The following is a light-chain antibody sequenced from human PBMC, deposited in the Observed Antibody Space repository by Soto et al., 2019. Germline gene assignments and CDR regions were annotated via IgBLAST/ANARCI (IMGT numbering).Light chain of an antibody. CDR1: QSISTW. CDR2: KAS. J-gene: IGKJ1*01. CDR3: QQYNDYSWT. V-gene: IGKV1-5*03. Sequence: DIQMTQSPSTLSASVGDRVTITCRASQSISTWLAWYQQKPGKAPNLLIYKASTLESGVQSRFSGSGSGTEFTLTISSLQPDDFATYDCQQYNDYSWTFGQGTKVEIK.